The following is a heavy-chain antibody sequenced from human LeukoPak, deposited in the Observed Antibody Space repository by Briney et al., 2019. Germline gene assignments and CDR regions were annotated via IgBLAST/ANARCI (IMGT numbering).Heavy chain of an antibody. J-gene: IGHJ4*02. CDR2: INQDGSEK. CDR1: GFTFSSYW. D-gene: IGHD5-18*01. V-gene: IGHV3-7*04. Sequence: PGGSLRLSCATSGFTFSSYWMSWVRQAPGKGLEWVANINQDGSEKYYVDSVKGRFTISSDNAKNSLYLQMNSLRAEDTAVYYCARGSYGPDYWGQGTLVTVSS. CDR3: ARGSYGPDY.